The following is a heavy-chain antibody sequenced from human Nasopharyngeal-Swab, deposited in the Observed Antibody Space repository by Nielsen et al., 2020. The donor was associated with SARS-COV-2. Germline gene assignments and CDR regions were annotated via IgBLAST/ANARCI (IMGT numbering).Heavy chain of an antibody. CDR3: AKASDGITIFGVVITPLYYYYGMDV. D-gene: IGHD3-3*01. CDR1: GFTFSSYA. J-gene: IGHJ6*02. V-gene: IGHV3-23*01. CDR2: ISGSGGST. Sequence: GESLKISCAASGFTFSSYAMSWVRQAPGKGPEWVSAISGSGGSTYYADSVKGRFTISRDNSKNTLYLQMNSLRAEDTAVYYCAKASDGITIFGVVITPLYYYYGMDVWGQGTTVTVSS.